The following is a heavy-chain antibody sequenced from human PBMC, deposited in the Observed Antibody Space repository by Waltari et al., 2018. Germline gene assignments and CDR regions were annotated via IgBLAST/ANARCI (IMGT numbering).Heavy chain of an antibody. Sequence: QVQLQESGPGLVKPSETLSLTCAVSGYSISSGYYWGWTRQPPGKGLEWIGSIYHSGSTYYNPSLKSRVTISVDTSKNQFSLKLSSVTAADTAVYYCARIWLAYNWFDPWGQGTLVTVSS. CDR2: IYHSGST. D-gene: IGHD3-10*01. J-gene: IGHJ5*02. V-gene: IGHV4-38-2*01. CDR3: ARIWLAYNWFDP. CDR1: GYSISSGYY.